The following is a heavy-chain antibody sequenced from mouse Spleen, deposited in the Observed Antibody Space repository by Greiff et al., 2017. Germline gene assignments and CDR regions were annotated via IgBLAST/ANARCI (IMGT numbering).Heavy chain of an antibody. CDR1: GFTFSSYG. J-gene: IGHJ2*01. D-gene: IGHD2-3*01. Sequence: EVQRVESGGDLVKPGGSLKLSCAASGFTFSSYGMSWVRQTPDKRLEWVATISSGGSYTYYPDSVKGRFTISRDNAKNTLYLQMSSLKSEDTAMYYCARHSDGYFDYWGQGTTLTVSS. CDR2: ISSGGSYT. V-gene: IGHV5-6*01. CDR3: ARHSDGYFDY.